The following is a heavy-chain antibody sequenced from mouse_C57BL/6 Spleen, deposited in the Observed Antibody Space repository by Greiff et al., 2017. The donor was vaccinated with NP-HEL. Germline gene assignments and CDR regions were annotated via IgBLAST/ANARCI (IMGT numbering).Heavy chain of an antibody. J-gene: IGHJ4*01. D-gene: IGHD1-1*01. CDR1: GYTFTDYY. Sequence: QVQLQQSGAELVRPGASVKLSCKASGYTFTDYYINWVKQRPGQGLEWIARIYPGSGNTYYNEKFKGKATLTAEKSSSTAYMQLSSLTSEDSAVYFCARRDTTVVGGMDYWGQGTSVTVSS. V-gene: IGHV1-76*01. CDR2: IYPGSGNT. CDR3: ARRDTTVVGGMDY.